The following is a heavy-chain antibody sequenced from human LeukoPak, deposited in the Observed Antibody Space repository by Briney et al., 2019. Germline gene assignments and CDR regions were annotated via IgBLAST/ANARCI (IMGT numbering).Heavy chain of an antibody. CDR3: AREDGNARANFDI. V-gene: IGHV3-48*04. Sequence: GGSLRLSCAASGFILSNYRMNWVPQAQGKGLEGVSYISSSSRTIYYKDSVKVRFTISRDNAKNSLYLQMNRLRAKATGVYFCAREDGNARANFDIWGARKLVTVSS. D-gene: IGHD1-1*01. J-gene: IGHJ3*02. CDR1: GFILSNYR. CDR2: ISSSSRTI.